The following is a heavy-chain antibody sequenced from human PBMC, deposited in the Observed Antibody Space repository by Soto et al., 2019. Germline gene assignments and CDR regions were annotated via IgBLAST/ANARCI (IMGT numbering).Heavy chain of an antibody. Sequence: QVQLVQSGAEVRKPGSSVKVSCTASGDTFNFYTISWVRQAPGQGLEWMGRVIPMLRMSNYAQKFQGRVTISADKSTSTAYMALSSLRSDDSAVYYCATNYASGSTLLDYWGQGTLVTVS. D-gene: IGHD3-10*01. CDR2: VIPMLRMS. CDR3: ATNYASGSTLLDY. CDR1: GDTFNFYT. V-gene: IGHV1-69*02. J-gene: IGHJ4*02.